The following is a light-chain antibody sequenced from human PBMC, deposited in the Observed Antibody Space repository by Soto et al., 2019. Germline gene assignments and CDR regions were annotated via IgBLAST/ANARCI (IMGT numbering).Light chain of an antibody. CDR3: QKYNSAPRALT. J-gene: IGKJ4*01. CDR2: AAS. CDR1: QGISNY. V-gene: IGKV1-27*01. Sequence: DIQMTQSPSSLSASVGDRVTITCRASQGISNYLAWYQQKPGKVPKLLIYAASTLQSGVPSRFSGSGSGTDFTLTISSLQPEDVATYYCQKYNSAPRALTFGGGTKVDSK.